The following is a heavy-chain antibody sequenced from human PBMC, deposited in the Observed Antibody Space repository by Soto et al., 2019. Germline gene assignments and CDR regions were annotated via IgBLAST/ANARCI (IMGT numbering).Heavy chain of an antibody. CDR1: GYTFTSYD. V-gene: IGHV1-8*01. CDR2: MNPNSGNT. CDR3: ARAGYCSGGSCYWRNWFDP. J-gene: IGHJ5*02. Sequence: ASVKVSCKASGYTFTSYDINWVRQATGQGLEWMGWMNPNSGNTGYAQKFQGRVTMTRNTSISTAYMELSSLRSEDTAVYYCARAGYCSGGSCYWRNWFDPWGQGSLVTAPQ. D-gene: IGHD2-15*01.